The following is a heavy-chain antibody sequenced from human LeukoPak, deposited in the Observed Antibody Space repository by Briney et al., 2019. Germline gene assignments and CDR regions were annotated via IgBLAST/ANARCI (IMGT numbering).Heavy chain of an antibody. J-gene: IGHJ6*02. CDR2: IGSDTTT. D-gene: IGHD2-15*01. V-gene: IGHV3-23*01. CDR3: AKDLHYWVAMDV. CDR1: GFNFRDFA. Sequence: GGSLRLSCAASGFNFRDFAISWVRQAPGKGLEWVSGIGSDTTTHYAESVKGRFAISRDNAKNTLYLHMISVRAEDTALYYCAKDLHYWVAMDVWGQGTTVTVS.